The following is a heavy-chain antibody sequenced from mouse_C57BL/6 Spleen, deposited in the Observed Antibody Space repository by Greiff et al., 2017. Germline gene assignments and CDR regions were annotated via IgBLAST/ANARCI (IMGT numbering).Heavy chain of an antibody. V-gene: IGHV2-4*01. CDR2: IWRGGST. Sequence: VKLMESGPGLVQPSQSLYITCTVSGFSFTSYGVHWVRQPPGTGLEWLGVIWRGGSTDYNADFISRLSISKDNSKSPVFFQMNSLQADDTAIYYCAISTMVTTGFAYWGQGTLVTVSA. CDR3: AISTMVTTGFAY. J-gene: IGHJ3*01. CDR1: GFSFTSYG. D-gene: IGHD2-2*01.